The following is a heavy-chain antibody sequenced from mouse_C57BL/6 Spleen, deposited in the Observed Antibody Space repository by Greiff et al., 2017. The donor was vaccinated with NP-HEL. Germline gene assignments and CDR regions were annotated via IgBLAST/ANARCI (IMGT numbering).Heavy chain of an antibody. CDR3: ARETPRYAMDY. CDR2: ISDGGSYT. Sequence: EVQGVESGGGLVKPGGSLKLSCAASGFTFSSYAMSWVRQTPEKRLEWVATISDGGSYTYYPDNVKGRFTISRDNAKNNLYLQMSHLKSEDTAMYYCARETPRYAMDYWGQGTSVTVSS. V-gene: IGHV5-4*01. CDR1: GFTFSSYA. J-gene: IGHJ4*01.